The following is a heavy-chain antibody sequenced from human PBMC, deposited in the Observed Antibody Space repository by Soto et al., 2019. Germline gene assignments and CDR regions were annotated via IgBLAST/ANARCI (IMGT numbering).Heavy chain of an antibody. CDR3: ARENHVDTAIVFDP. J-gene: IGHJ5*02. Sequence: GGSLRLSCAASGFTFSSYSMNWVRQAPGKGLEWVSYISSSSSTIYYADSVKGRFTISRDNAKNSLYLQMNSLRAEDTAVYYCARENHVDTAIVFDPWGQGTLVTVSS. CDR1: GFTFSSYS. D-gene: IGHD5-18*01. CDR2: ISSSSSTI. V-gene: IGHV3-48*01.